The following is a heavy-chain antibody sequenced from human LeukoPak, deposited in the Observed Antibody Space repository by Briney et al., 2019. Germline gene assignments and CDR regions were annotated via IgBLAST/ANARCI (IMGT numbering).Heavy chain of an antibody. Sequence: GRSLRLSCAASGFTFSNYGMHWVRQAPGKGLEWVALISYDGSNKDYADSVKGRLTISRDNSKNTLYLQMNSLRAEDTAVYYCAKDRESSGYYYRWGQGTLVTVSS. J-gene: IGHJ4*02. CDR3: AKDRESSGYYYR. CDR2: ISYDGSNK. V-gene: IGHV3-30*18. D-gene: IGHD3-22*01. CDR1: GFTFSNYG.